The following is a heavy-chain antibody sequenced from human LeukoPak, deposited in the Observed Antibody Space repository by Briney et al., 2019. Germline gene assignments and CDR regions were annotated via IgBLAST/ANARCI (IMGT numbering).Heavy chain of an antibody. CDR1: GFTFSSSA. CDR3: AQGPLLWN. V-gene: IGHV3-23*01. CDR2: ISGSGGST. D-gene: IGHD2/OR15-2a*01. Sequence: GGSLRLSCAASGFTFSSSAMNWVRQAPGKGLEWVSAISGSGGSTYYADSVKGRFTISRDNSRNTLYLQMNSLRAEDTAVYYCAQGPLLWNWGQGTLVTVSS. J-gene: IGHJ4*02.